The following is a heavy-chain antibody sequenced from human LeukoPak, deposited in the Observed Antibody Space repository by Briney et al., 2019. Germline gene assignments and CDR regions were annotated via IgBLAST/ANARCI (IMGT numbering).Heavy chain of an antibody. CDR1: GFTFSSYA. CDR2: ISYDGSNK. J-gene: IGHJ4*02. D-gene: IGHD3-10*01. V-gene: IGHV3-30-3*01. CDR3: ARGHYGSGSCSGFDY. Sequence: GGSLRLSCAASGFTFSSYAMHWVRQAPGKGLEWVAVISYDGSNKYYADSVKGRFTISRDNSENTLYLPMNSLRAEDTAVYYCARGHYGSGSCSGFDYWGQGTLVTVSS.